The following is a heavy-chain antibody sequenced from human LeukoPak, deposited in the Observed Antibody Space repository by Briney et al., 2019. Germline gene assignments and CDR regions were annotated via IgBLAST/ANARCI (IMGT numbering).Heavy chain of an antibody. CDR3: AREIRYYYDSSGYCDI. Sequence: SETLSLTCTVSGGSISSTRYYWGWIRQPPGKGLEWIGSIYYSGSTYYKPSLKSRVTMSVDRSKNQFSLKLSSVTAADTAVYYCAREIRYYYDSSGYCDIWGQGTMVTVSS. CDR1: GGSISSTRYY. V-gene: IGHV4-39*02. CDR2: IYYSGST. D-gene: IGHD3-22*01. J-gene: IGHJ3*02.